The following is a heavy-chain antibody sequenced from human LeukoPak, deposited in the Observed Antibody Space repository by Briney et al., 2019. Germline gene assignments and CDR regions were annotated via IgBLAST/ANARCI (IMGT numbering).Heavy chain of an antibody. V-gene: IGHV1-2*06. CDR1: GYTFTGYY. CDR2: INPNSGGT. CDR3: VLYDSSGYYYFDY. D-gene: IGHD3-22*01. J-gene: IGHJ4*02. Sequence: ASVKVSCKASGYTFTGYYMHWVRQAPGQGLEWMGRINPNSGGTNYAQKFQGRVTMTRHTSISTAYMELSRLRSDDTAVYYCVLYDSSGYYYFDYWGQGTLVTVSS.